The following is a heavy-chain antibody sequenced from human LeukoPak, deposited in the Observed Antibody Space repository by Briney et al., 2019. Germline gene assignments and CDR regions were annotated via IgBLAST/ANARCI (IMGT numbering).Heavy chain of an antibody. CDR2: INHSGST. CDR3: ARRQLVRSGVDY. D-gene: IGHD6-13*01. J-gene: IGHJ4*02. CDR1: GGSFSGYY. Sequence: ASEALSLTCAVYGGSFSGYYWSWIRQPPGKGLEWIGEINHSGSTNYNPSLKSRVTISVDTSKNQFSLKLSSVTAADTAVYYCARRQLVRSGVDYWGQGTLVTVSS. V-gene: IGHV4-34*01.